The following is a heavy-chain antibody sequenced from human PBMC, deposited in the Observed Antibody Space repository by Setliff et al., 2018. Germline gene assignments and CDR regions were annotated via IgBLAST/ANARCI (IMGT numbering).Heavy chain of an antibody. V-gene: IGHV3-9*01. CDR2: ISWNSENI. CDR1: GFTFDDYA. CDR3: ARPGRGSGYYYY. Sequence: GGSLRLSCAASGFTFDDYAMHWVRQVPGKGLEWVSGISWNSENIDYAGSVKGRVTISRDNAKNSLYLQLNSLRAADTALYYCARPGRGSGYYYYWGQGTLVTVSS. D-gene: IGHD3-22*01. J-gene: IGHJ4*02.